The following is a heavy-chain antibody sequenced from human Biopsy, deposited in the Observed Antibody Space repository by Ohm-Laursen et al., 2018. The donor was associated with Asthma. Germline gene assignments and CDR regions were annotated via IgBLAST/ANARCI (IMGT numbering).Heavy chain of an antibody. D-gene: IGHD2-2*01. V-gene: IGHV3-21*01. CDR2: ISSSSSYI. Sequence: SLRLSCAASGFTFSNYSMNWVRQAPGKGLEWASSISSSSSYIYYADSVKGRFTISRDNAKNSLYLQMNSLRAEDTAVYYCARDGTDMNEAMPKDYWGQGTLVTVSS. CDR3: ARDGTDMNEAMPKDY. J-gene: IGHJ4*02. CDR1: GFTFSNYS.